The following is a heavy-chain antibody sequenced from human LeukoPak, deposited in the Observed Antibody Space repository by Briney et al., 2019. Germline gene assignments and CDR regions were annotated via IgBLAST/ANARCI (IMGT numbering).Heavy chain of an antibody. CDR2: ITGSDHSM. CDR1: GFTFSDYY. Sequence: GGSLRLSCVASGFTFSDYYMSWLRQAPGKGLEWLSYITGSDHSMLYADSVKGRFAISRDNAKNSVYLHLNSLRAEDTAVYYCARGHCSIPNCYWHFDLWGRGALVTVSS. J-gene: IGHJ2*01. V-gene: IGHV3-11*01. D-gene: IGHD2-2*01. CDR3: ARGHCSIPNCYWHFDL.